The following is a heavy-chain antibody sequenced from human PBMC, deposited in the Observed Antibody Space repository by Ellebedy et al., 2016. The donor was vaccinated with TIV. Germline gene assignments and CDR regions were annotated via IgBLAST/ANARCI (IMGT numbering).Heavy chain of an antibody. D-gene: IGHD1-26*01. Sequence: GESLKISCAASGFTFSSYGMHWVRQAPGKGLEWVAVIWYDGSNKYYADSVKGRFTISRDNSKNTLYLQMDSLRGEDTAVYYCAKEMVSRSSLTFDYWGQGTLLTVSS. V-gene: IGHV3-33*06. J-gene: IGHJ4*02. CDR2: IWYDGSNK. CDR3: AKEMVSRSSLTFDY. CDR1: GFTFSSYG.